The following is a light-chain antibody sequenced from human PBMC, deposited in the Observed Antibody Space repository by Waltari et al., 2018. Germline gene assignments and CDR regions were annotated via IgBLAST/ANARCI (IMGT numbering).Light chain of an antibody. CDR2: TLS. Sequence: DIVMTQTPLSLPVTPGEPASISCRSSQSLLDSDDGNTYLDWYLQKPGQAPQRLIYTLSSRASGVPERFSGSGSGTDFTLKISRLEAEDVGVYYCMQRIEFPWTFGQGTKVEIK. CDR3: MQRIEFPWT. V-gene: IGKV2-40*01. J-gene: IGKJ1*01. CDR1: QSLLDSDDGNTY.